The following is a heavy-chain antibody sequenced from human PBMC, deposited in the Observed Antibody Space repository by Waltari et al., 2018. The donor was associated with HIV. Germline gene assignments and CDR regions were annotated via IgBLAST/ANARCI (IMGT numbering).Heavy chain of an antibody. Sequence: QVQLQESGPGLVKPSETLSLTCAVSDYFITSVYYWGWIRQAPGKGLEWNGNIYYSGSTYYNPSLKSRVTISVDTSENHFSLKLSSLTAADTAIYYCANLESNWGAFDIWGQGTMVTVSS. CDR2: IYYSGST. CDR3: ANLESNWGAFDI. J-gene: IGHJ3*02. V-gene: IGHV4-38-2*01. CDR1: DYFITSVYY. D-gene: IGHD7-27*01.